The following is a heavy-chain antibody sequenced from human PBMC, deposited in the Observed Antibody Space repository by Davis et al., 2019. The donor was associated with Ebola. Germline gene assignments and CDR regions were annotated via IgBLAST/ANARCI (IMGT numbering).Heavy chain of an antibody. CDR3: AGVGTYYYYGMDV. CDR2: ISYDGSNK. V-gene: IGHV3-30*03. CDR1: GFTFSSYG. Sequence: GESLKISCAASGFTFSSYGMHWVRQAPGKGLEWVAVISYDGSNKYYADSVKGRFTISRDNSKNTLYLQMNSLRAEDTAVYYCAGVGTYYYYGMDVWGKGTTVTVSS. J-gene: IGHJ6*04. D-gene: IGHD7-27*01.